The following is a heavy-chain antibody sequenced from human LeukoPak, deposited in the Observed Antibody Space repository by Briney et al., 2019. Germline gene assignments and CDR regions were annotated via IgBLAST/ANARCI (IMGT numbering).Heavy chain of an antibody. CDR1: GGSISSSSYY. Sequence: ASETLSLTCTVSGGSISSSSYYWGWIRQPPGKGLEWIGSIYYSGSTYYNPSLKSRVTISVDKSKNQFSLNLTSVTAADTALYYCARGEHFASGSCHYWGQGTLVTVSS. V-gene: IGHV4-39*07. CDR2: IYYSGST. D-gene: IGHD3-10*01. CDR3: ARGEHFASGSCHY. J-gene: IGHJ4*02.